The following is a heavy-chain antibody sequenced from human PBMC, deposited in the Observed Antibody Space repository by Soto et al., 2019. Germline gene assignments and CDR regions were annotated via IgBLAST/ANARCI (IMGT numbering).Heavy chain of an antibody. CDR1: GFTFSSYG. V-gene: IGHV3-33*01. D-gene: IGHD3-22*01. CDR3: ARDLHDSGCSDY. CDR2: IWYDGSNK. J-gene: IGHJ4*02. Sequence: QVQLVESGGGVVQPGRSLRLSCAASGFTFSSYGMHWVRQAPGKGLEWVAVIWYDGSNKYYADSVKGRFTISRDNSKNTLYLQMNSLRAEDTAVYYCARDLHDSGCSDYWGQGTLVTVSS.